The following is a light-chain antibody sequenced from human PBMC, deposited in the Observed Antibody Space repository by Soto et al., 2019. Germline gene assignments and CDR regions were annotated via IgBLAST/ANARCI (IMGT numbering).Light chain of an antibody. CDR2: DVS. CDR1: QSVGSD. Sequence: EIVMTQSPATLFVSPGERNTLSCRASQSVGSDLTWYQQKPGRTPSLLIYDVSTRATGIPARFSGSGSGTEFTLTISSLQSEDFAVYYCQQYNSWPLTFGGGTRVDIK. V-gene: IGKV3-15*01. J-gene: IGKJ4*01. CDR3: QQYNSWPLT.